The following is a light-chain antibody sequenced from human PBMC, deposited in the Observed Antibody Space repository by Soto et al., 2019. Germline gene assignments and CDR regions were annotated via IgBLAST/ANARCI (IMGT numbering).Light chain of an antibody. Sequence: EIVLTQSPGTLSLSPGERATLSCRASQSVRNNYLVWYQQRPGQPPRFLMYDVSTRAAGIPDRFSGSGSGTDFTLTISRLEPEDFAVYYCQQYGSTPLTFDGGTKVEIE. CDR2: DVS. V-gene: IGKV3-20*01. J-gene: IGKJ4*01. CDR1: QSVRNNY. CDR3: QQYGSTPLT.